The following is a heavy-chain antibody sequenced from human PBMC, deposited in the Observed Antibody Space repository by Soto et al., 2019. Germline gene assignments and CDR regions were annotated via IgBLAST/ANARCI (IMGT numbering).Heavy chain of an antibody. Sequence: ASVKVSCKASGYTFTTYAIHWVRQAPGQRLEWMGWINAGNGKTKYSQKFQDRVTITRDTSATTAYMELSSLTSEDTAVYYCARAGDDCSTTSCYMIDYWG. CDR2: INAGNGKT. D-gene: IGHD2-2*02. V-gene: IGHV1-3*01. J-gene: IGHJ4*01. CDR1: GYTFTTYA. CDR3: ARAGDDCSTTSCYMIDY.